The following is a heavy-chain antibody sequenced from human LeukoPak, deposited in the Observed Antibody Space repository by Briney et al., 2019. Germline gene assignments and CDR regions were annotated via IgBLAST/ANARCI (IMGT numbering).Heavy chain of an antibody. D-gene: IGHD3-10*01. J-gene: IGHJ5*02. Sequence: GASVRVSCKASGYTFTGYYMHWVRQAPGQGLEWMGWINPNSGGTNYAQKFQGRVTMTRDTSISTAYMELSRLRSDDTAVYYCARVAVTMVRGSPMNWFDPWGQGTLVTVSS. V-gene: IGHV1-2*02. CDR1: GYTFTGYY. CDR2: INPNSGGT. CDR3: ARVAVTMVRGSPMNWFDP.